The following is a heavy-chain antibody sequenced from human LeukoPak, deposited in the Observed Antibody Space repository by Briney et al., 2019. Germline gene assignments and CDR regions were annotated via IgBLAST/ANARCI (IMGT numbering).Heavy chain of an antibody. J-gene: IGHJ6*03. CDR3: ARGRGYSYGIYYYYYMDV. D-gene: IGHD5-18*01. V-gene: IGHV4-39*07. Sequence: PSETLSLTCTVSGGSISSDSYYWSWIRQPPGKGLEWIGEINHSGSTNYNPSLKSRVTISVDTSKNQFSLKLSSVTAADTAVYYCARGRGYSYGIYYYYYMDVWGKGTTVTVSS. CDR2: INHSGST. CDR1: GGSISSDSYY.